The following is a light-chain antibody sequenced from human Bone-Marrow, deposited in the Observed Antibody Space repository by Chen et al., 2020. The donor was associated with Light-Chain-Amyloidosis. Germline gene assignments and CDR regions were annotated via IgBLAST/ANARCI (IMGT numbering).Light chain of an antibody. CDR3: MQGTHWPLT. V-gene: IGKV2-30*01. Sequence: DVVLTQSPLSLPVPLGQPASISCRSTQSLVNIDGNTYLSWFQQRPGQSPRRLIDKVSNRDVGVPDRFSGSGSGTDFTLKISRVEAEDVGVYYCMQGTHWPLTFGGGTNVEIK. CDR2: KVS. CDR1: QSLVNIDGNTY. J-gene: IGKJ4*01.